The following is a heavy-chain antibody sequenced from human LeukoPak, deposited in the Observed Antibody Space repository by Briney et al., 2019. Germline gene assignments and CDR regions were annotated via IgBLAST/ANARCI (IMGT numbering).Heavy chain of an antibody. CDR3: AKRGIRSYYYAFDI. CDR2: IWYDGSNK. Sequence: GGSLRLSCAASGFTFSSYGMHWVRQAPGKGLEWVAVIWYDGSNKYYADSVKGRFTISRDNSKNTLYLQMNSLRAEDTAVYYCAKRGIRSYYYAFDIWGQGTMVTVSS. J-gene: IGHJ3*02. V-gene: IGHV3-33*06. CDR1: GFTFSSYG. D-gene: IGHD1-26*01.